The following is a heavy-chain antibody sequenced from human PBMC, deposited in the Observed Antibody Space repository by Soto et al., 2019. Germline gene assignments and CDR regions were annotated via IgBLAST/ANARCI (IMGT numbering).Heavy chain of an antibody. CDR1: GYTFTSYD. J-gene: IGHJ1*01. D-gene: IGHD3-10*01. CDR2: MNPNNGNT. V-gene: IGHV1-8*01. Sequence: ASVKVFCKASGYTFTSYDISWVRQATGQGLEWMGWMNPNNGNTDYAPKFQGRVTMTMNTSIGTAYMELSSLRSEDTAVYYCARSPRNYYALVSYSYFRHWGQGTLVTVSS. CDR3: ARSPRNYYALVSYSYFRH.